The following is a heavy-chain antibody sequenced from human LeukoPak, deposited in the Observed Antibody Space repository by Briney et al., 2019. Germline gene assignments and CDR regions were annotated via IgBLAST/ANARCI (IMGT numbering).Heavy chain of an antibody. CDR1: AYTFTSSG. V-gene: IGHV1-18*01. CDR3: ARDSPVAGGY. CDR2: ISAYNGNT. D-gene: IGHD6-19*01. J-gene: IGHJ4*02. Sequence: ASVKVSCKPSAYTFTSSGIRCVRPAPGQGLEWMGWISAYNGNTNYAQKLQGRVTMTTDTSTSTAYMELRSLRSEDTAVYYCARDSPVAGGYWGQGTLVTVSS.